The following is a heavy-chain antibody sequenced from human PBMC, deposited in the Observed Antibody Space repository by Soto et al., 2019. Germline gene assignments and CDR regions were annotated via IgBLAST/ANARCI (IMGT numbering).Heavy chain of an antibody. V-gene: IGHV4-34*01. CDR2: INHSGST. Sequence: SETLSLTCAVYGGSFSGYYWSWIRQPPGKGLEWIGEINHSGSTNYNPSLKSRITISVDTSKNQFSLKLSSVTAADTVVYYCARGGYSSGWWSDAFDIWGQGTMVTVSS. D-gene: IGHD6-19*01. J-gene: IGHJ3*02. CDR1: GGSFSGYY. CDR3: ARGGYSSGWWSDAFDI.